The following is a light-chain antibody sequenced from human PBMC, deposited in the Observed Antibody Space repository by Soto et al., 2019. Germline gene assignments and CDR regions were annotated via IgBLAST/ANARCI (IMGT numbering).Light chain of an antibody. CDR3: CSYAGSYSVE. Sequence: QSALTEPRSVSRSPGQSVTISCTETRSDVGGYNYVSWYQQHPGKAPKLMIYDVSKRPSGVPDRFSGSKSGNTASLTISGLQAEDESDYYCCSYAGSYSVEFGGGTKLTVL. V-gene: IGLV2-11*01. CDR2: DVS. J-gene: IGLJ2*01. CDR1: RSDVGGYNY.